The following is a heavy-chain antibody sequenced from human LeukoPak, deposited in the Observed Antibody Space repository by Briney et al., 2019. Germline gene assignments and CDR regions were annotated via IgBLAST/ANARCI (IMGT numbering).Heavy chain of an antibody. V-gene: IGHV3-7*05. Sequence: GGSLRLSCVVSGFTLSSYWMSWVRQAPGKGPEWVANIKQDGREKYYVDSVKGRFTISRDNAKNSLYLQMNSLRAEDTAVYYCARTMVRGVIIIAPAYFDYWGQGTLVTVSS. J-gene: IGHJ4*02. D-gene: IGHD3-10*01. CDR3: ARTMVRGVIIIAPAYFDY. CDR1: GFTLSSYW. CDR2: IKQDGREK.